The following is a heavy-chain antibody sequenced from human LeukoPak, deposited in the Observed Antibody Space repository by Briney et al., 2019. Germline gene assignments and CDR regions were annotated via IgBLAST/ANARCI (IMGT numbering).Heavy chain of an antibody. CDR2: LSGRGYNT. V-gene: IGHV3-23*01. CDR3: AKDPYGTRYFDY. D-gene: IGHD2-2*01. J-gene: IGHJ4*02. Sequence: GGSLRLSCAASGFTFSSHALSWVRQAPGKGLECVSSLSGRGYNTYYAVSVKGRFTISRDNSKNTVYLQMNSLRAEDTAVYYCAKDPYGTRYFDYWGQGTLVTVSS. CDR1: GFTFSSHA.